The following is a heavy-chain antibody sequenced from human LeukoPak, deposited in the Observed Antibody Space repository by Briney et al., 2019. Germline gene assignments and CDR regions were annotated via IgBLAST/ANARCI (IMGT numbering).Heavy chain of an antibody. V-gene: IGHV1-46*01. D-gene: IGHD6-19*01. J-gene: IGHJ4*02. CDR3: ARVRPGYSSGCSSFDY. CDR1: GYTFTSYY. Sequence: ASVKVSCKASGYTFTSYYMHWVRQATGQGLEWMGIINPSGGSTSYAQKFQGRVIMTRDTSTSTVYMELSSLRSEDTAVYYCARVRPGYSSGCSSFDYWGQGTLVTVSS. CDR2: INPSGGST.